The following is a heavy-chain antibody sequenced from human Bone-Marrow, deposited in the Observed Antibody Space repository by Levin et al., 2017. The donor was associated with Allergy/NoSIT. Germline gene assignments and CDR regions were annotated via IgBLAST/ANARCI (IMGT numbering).Heavy chain of an antibody. V-gene: IGHV3-30*03. CDR1: GFMFNSYN. J-gene: IGHJ6*02. CDR2: ISFDGTKP. D-gene: IGHD1-26*01. Sequence: GGSLRLSCAASGFMFNSYNMHWVRQAPGKGLEWVAVISFDGTKPYYSDSVKGRFTISREHSNNTLFLQMHSLRPEDTAIYYCAGDVPHPYYFSGLDVWGQGTVVTVSS. CDR3: AGDVPHPYYFSGLDV.